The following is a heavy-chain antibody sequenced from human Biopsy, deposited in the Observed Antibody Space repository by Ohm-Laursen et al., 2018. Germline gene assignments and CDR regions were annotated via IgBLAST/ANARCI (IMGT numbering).Heavy chain of an antibody. CDR3: ARGSPRRVSIFEASIYWFDT. CDR1: GYSFTTYD. D-gene: IGHD6-6*01. CDR2: MIPNSGKT. J-gene: IGHJ5*02. Sequence: SVKVSCKASGYSFTTYDVNWVRQARGQGLEWMGWMIPNSGKTGYAQRFQGRVTLTMNTSIGTAYMELSGLRSGDTAVYYCARGSPRRVSIFEASIYWFDTWGQGTLVTVSS. V-gene: IGHV1-8*01.